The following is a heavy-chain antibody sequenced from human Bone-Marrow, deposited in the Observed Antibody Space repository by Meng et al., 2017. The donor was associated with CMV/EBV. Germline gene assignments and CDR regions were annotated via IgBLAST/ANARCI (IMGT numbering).Heavy chain of an antibody. CDR2: IIPILGIA. D-gene: IGHD3-10*01. V-gene: IGHV1-69*04. Sequence: SVKASCKASGGTFSSYTISWVRQAPGQGLEWMGRIIPILGIANYAQKFQGRVTITADKSTSTAYMELSSLRSEDTAVYYCARDERYYGSGSYIYYYYGMDVWGQGTTVTVSS. J-gene: IGHJ6*02. CDR3: ARDERYYGSGSYIYYYYGMDV. CDR1: GGTFSSYT.